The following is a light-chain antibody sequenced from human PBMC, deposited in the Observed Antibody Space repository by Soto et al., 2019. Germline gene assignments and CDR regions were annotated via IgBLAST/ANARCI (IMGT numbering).Light chain of an antibody. Sequence: QSALTQPASVSGSPGQSITISCTGTSSDVGAYNYVSWYQQHPGKAPKLMIYDVSNRPSGVSSRFSGSKSGNTASLTFSGLQAEDEADYYCSSYTTSSIDGFGTGTKLTVL. CDR2: DVS. J-gene: IGLJ1*01. V-gene: IGLV2-14*01. CDR3: SSYTTSSIDG. CDR1: SSDVGAYNY.